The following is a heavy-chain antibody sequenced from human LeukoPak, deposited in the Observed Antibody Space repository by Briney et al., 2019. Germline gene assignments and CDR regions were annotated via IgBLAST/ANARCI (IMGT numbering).Heavy chain of an antibody. CDR1: GFTFSFTNAW. CDR2: IKGKSDGETT. Sequence: GGSLRLSCAASGFTFSFTNAWMNWVRQAPGKGLEWVVHIKGKSDGETTDFAAPVKGRFTISRDDSKNTVYLQMNSLKTEDTAVYYCATPPGYWGSAPFDFWGQGTVVTVSS. V-gene: IGHV3-15*01. D-gene: IGHD7-27*01. CDR3: ATPPGYWGSAPFDF. J-gene: IGHJ4*02.